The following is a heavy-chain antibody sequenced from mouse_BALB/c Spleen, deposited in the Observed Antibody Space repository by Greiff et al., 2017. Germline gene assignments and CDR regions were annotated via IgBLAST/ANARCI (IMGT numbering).Heavy chain of an antibody. CDR2: IYPGDGDT. CDR3: ARGRNVGYAMDY. Sequence: QVQLQQSGAELARPGASVKLSCKASGYTFTSYWMQWVKQRPGQGLEWIGAIYPGDGDTRYTQKFKGKATLTADKSSSTAYMQLSSLASEDSAVYYCARGRNVGYAMDYWGQGNSVTVSS. J-gene: IGHJ4*01. CDR1: GYTFTSYW. V-gene: IGHV1-87*01.